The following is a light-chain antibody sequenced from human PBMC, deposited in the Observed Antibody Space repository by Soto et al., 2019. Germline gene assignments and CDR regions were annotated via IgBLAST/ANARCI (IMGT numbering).Light chain of an antibody. CDR3: CSYAGGYIYL. CDR1: GNDVGAYNY. J-gene: IGLJ1*01. V-gene: IGLV2-11*01. Sequence: QSALTHPRSVSGSPGQSVTISGTGTGNDVGAYNYVSWYQQHPGRPPTLMIYDVTKWPSGVPERFSGSKSGNTASLTISGLQAEDEADYFCCSYAGGYIYLSGTGTKVTVL. CDR2: DVT.